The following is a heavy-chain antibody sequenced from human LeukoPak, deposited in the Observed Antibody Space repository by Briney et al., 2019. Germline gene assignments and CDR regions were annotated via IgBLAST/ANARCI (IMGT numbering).Heavy chain of an antibody. CDR1: GYSLTSYW. Sequence: GESLKISCKSSGYSLTSYWIGWVRQMPGKGLEWMGIIYPGDSDTRYSPSFQGQVTISADKSISTAYLQWSSLKASDTAMYYCARQGEYSSSYYLDYWAQGTLVTVSS. CDR2: IYPGDSDT. CDR3: ARQGEYSSSYYLDY. V-gene: IGHV5-51*01. J-gene: IGHJ4*02. D-gene: IGHD6-6*01.